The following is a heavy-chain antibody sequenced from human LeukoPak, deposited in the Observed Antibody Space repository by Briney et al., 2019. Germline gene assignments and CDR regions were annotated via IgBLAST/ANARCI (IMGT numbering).Heavy chain of an antibody. V-gene: IGHV1-18*01. J-gene: IGHJ4*02. CDR2: ISAYNGDT. Sequence: ASVKVSCKASGYSFTSYGFSWVRQAPGQGLEWMGWISAYNGDTNYAQKLQGRVTMTTDTSTSTAYMELRSLRSDDTAVYYCARVRSPVYDILTGKYYFDYWGQGTLVTVSS. D-gene: IGHD3-9*01. CDR3: ARVRSPVYDILTGKYYFDY. CDR1: GYSFTSYG.